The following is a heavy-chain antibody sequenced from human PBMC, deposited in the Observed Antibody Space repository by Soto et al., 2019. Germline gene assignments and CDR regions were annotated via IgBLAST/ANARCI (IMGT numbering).Heavy chain of an antibody. CDR1: GGTFSSDS. CDR2: INPNGGST. Sequence: ASVKVSCKASGGTFSSDSFSWVRQAPGQGLEWMGRINPNGGSTTTAQKFQGRVTMTRNTSISTAYMELSSLRSEDTAVYYCAILPKYYDFWSGYYTGPDHWGQGTLVTVSS. J-gene: IGHJ4*02. CDR3: AILPKYYDFWSGYYTGPDH. V-gene: IGHV1-8*02. D-gene: IGHD3-3*01.